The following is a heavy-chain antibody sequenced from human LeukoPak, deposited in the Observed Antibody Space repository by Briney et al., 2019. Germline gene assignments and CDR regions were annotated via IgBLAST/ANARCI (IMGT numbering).Heavy chain of an antibody. V-gene: IGHV3-48*02. CDR2: ISSSSSTI. CDR1: GFTFSTYS. D-gene: IGHD4-17*01. J-gene: IGHJ6*02. Sequence: PGGSLRLSCAASGFTFSTYSMNWVRQTPGKGLEWVSYISSSSSTIHYADSVRGRFTISRDNAKNSLYLQINSPRDEDTAVYYCARAFYGDYGMDVWGQGTTVTVSS. CDR3: ARAFYGDYGMDV.